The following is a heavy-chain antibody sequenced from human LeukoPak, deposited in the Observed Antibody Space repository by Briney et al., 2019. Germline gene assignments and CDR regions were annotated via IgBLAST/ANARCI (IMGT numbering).Heavy chain of an antibody. Sequence: PGGSLRLSCAASGFTFSSYGMHWVRQAPGKGLEWVAFIRYDGSNKYYADSVKGRFTISRDNSKNTLYLQMNSLRAEDTAVYYCAKDLTVVASFDYWGQGTLVTVSS. J-gene: IGHJ4*02. V-gene: IGHV3-30*02. CDR1: GFTFSSYG. D-gene: IGHD3-22*01. CDR3: AKDLTVVASFDY. CDR2: IRYDGSNK.